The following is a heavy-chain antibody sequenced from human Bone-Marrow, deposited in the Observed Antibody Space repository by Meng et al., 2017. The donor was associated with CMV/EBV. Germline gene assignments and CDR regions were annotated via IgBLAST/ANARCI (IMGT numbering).Heavy chain of an antibody. CDR2: INPNSGGT. V-gene: IGHV1-2*02. CDR3: AREDYDSSGYPLNY. Sequence: SVKVSCKASGYTFTGYYMHWVRQAPGQGLEWMGWINPNSGGTNYAQKFQGRVTMTRDTSISTAYMELSRLRSDDTAVYYCAREDYDSSGYPLNYWGQGTLVTVSS. J-gene: IGHJ4*02. CDR1: GYTFTGYY. D-gene: IGHD3-22*01.